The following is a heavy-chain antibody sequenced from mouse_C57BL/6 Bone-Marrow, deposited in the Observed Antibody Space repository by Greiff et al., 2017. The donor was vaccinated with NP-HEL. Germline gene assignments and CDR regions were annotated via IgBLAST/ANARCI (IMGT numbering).Heavy chain of an antibody. CDR3: ARGRDCYDKDYYFDY. J-gene: IGHJ2*01. D-gene: IGHD2-12*01. CDR2: IHPNSGST. CDR1: GYTFTSYW. Sequence: QVQLQQPGAELVKPGASVKLSCKASGYTFTSYWMHWVKQRTGQGLEWIGMIHPNSGSTNYNEKFKSKATLTVDKSSSTAYMQLSSLTSEDSAVYYCARGRDCYDKDYYFDYWGQGTTLTVSS. V-gene: IGHV1-64*01.